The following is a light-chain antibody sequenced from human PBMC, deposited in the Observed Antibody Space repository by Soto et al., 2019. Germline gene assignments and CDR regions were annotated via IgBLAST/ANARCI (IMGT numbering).Light chain of an antibody. V-gene: IGLV2-14*01. CDR1: SSDVGGYNY. CDR2: EVS. J-gene: IGLJ1*01. CDR3: SSYKSRSTYV. Sequence: QSVLTQPASVSGSPGQSITISCTGTSSDVGGYNYVSWYELHPGKAPKLMIYEVSNRPSGVSNRFSGSKSGNTASLTISGLQDEEEADYYCSSYKSRSTYVFGTGTKVTV.